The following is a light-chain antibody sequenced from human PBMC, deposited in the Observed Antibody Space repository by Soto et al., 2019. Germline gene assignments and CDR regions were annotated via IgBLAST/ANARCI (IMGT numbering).Light chain of an antibody. CDR2: EVS. V-gene: IGKV2-30*01. CDR1: QSLLYSDGRTF. CDR3: MQGTHWPLT. J-gene: IGKJ4*01. Sequence: EVVMTKSPLSLPVTLGQPASIFCRSSQSLLYSDGRTFLTWFHQRPGQAPRRLIYEVSNRDSGVPDRFSGSGSGTDFTLKISRVEAEDVGVYYCMQGTHWPLTFGGGTKVDIK.